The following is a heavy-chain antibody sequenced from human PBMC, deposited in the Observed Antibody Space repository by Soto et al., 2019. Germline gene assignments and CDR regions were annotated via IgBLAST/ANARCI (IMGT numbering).Heavy chain of an antibody. V-gene: IGHV4-34*01. D-gene: IGHD2-2*01. CDR3: ARGGGHYCSSTSCYDDWFDP. J-gene: IGHJ5*02. CDR2: INHSGST. Sequence: PSETLSRTCAVYGGSFSGYYWSWIRQPPGKGLEWIGEINHSGSTNYNPSLKSRVTISVDTSKNQFSLKLSSVTAADTAVYYCARGGGHYCSSTSCYDDWFDPWGQGTLVTVS. CDR1: GGSFSGYY.